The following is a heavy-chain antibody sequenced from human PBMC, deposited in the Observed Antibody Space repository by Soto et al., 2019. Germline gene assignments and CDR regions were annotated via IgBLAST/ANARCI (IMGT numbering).Heavy chain of an antibody. V-gene: IGHV1-2*04. CDR2: INPNSGGT. CDR3: ARAILRLNWFDP. D-gene: IGHD2-15*01. J-gene: IGHJ5*02. Sequence: ASVKVSCKASGYTFTRYYMHWVRQAPGQGLEWMGWINPNSGGTNYAQKFQGWVTMTRDTSISTAYMELSRLRSDDTAVYYCARAILRLNWFDPWGQGTLVTVSS. CDR1: GYTFTRYY.